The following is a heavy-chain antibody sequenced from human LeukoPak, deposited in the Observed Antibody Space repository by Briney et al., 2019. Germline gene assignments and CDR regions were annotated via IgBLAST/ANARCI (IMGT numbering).Heavy chain of an antibody. CDR3: ARSGTTVTTELTAYYYYGMDV. J-gene: IGHJ6*02. D-gene: IGHD4-17*01. CDR2: IYYSGST. V-gene: IGHV4-30-4*02. Sequence: SETLSLTCTVSGGSISSGDYYWSWIRQPPGKGLEWIGYIYYSGSTYFNPSLKSRVTISVDTSKNQFSLKLSSVTAADTAVYYCARSGTTVTTELTAYYYYGMDVWGQGTTVTVSS. CDR1: GGSISSGDYY.